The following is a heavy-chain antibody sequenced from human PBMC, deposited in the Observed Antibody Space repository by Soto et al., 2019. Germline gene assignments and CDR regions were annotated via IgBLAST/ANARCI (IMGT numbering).Heavy chain of an antibody. D-gene: IGHD2-2*01. CDR3: ANGQLRTSDEYDYYGLDV. Sequence: QVQLVQSGAEVRKPGASVKVSCTASGYTFTSYGFSWVRQAPGQGLEWMGWISGHNGNTNYAQKLQGRVSMTTDTYTTPADMELRSLSSDDTAVYFCANGQLRTSDEYDYYGLDVWGRGSRAAVS. J-gene: IGHJ6*02. V-gene: IGHV1-18*01. CDR2: ISGHNGNT. CDR1: GYTFTSYG.